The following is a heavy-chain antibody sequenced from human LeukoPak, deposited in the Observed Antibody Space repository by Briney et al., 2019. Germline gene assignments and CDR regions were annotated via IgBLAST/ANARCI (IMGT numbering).Heavy chain of an antibody. J-gene: IGHJ4*02. Sequence: GRSLRLSCAASGFTFSSYGMHWVRQAPGKGLEWVAVISYDGSNKYYADSVKGRFTISRDNSKNTLYLQMNSLRAEDAAVYYCAKAHIVVVPAADYWGQGTLVTVSS. CDR1: GFTFSSYG. D-gene: IGHD2-2*01. V-gene: IGHV3-30*18. CDR3: AKAHIVVVPAADY. CDR2: ISYDGSNK.